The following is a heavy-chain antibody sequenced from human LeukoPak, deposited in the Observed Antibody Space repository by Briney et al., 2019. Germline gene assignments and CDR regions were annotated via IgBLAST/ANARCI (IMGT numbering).Heavy chain of an antibody. CDR2: ISGSGGST. J-gene: IGHJ4*02. V-gene: IGHV3-23*01. D-gene: IGHD6-19*01. CDR1: GFTFSSYA. CDR3: ARVLEQWLSFDY. Sequence: GGSLRLSCAASGFTFSSYAMSWVRQAPGKGLEWVSAISGSGGSTYYADSVKGRFTISRDNAKNSLYLQMNSLRAEDTAVYYCARVLEQWLSFDYWGQGTLVTVSS.